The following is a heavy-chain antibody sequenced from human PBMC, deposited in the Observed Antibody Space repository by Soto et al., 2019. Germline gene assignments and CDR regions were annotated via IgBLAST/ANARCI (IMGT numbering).Heavy chain of an antibody. J-gene: IGHJ5*02. CDR1: GFTFSSYA. V-gene: IGHV3-23*01. D-gene: IGHD1-26*01. Sequence: EVQLLESGGGLVQPGGSLRLSCAASGFTFSSYAMSWVRQAPGKGLEWVSGVSGSGDSTYYADSVKGRFTISRDNSKNTLYLQMSSLRAEDTAVYYCAKDPRGYSANYGGPNWFHPWCQGTLVAVSA. CDR2: VSGSGDST. CDR3: AKDPRGYSANYGGPNWFHP.